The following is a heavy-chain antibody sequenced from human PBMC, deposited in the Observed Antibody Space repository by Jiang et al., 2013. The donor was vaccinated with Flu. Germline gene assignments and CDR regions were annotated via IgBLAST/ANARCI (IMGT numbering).Heavy chain of an antibody. CDR3: VSSFAVVAVDSFHI. J-gene: IGHJ3*02. D-gene: IGHD2-15*01. Sequence: LLKPSETLSLTCVVSGYYINSGYYWGWVRQSPGKGLEWIGSLFHSGSTYYNPSLKSRVTVSPDRSRNLFSLHVRSVTAVDTALYYCVSSFAVVAVDSFHIWGQGTMVTVSS. CDR1: GYYINSGYY. V-gene: IGHV4-38-2*01. CDR2: LFHSGST.